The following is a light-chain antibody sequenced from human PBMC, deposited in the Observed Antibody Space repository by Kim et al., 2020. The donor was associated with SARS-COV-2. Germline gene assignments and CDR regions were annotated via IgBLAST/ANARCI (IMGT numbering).Light chain of an antibody. V-gene: IGKV1-5*03. CDR2: KAS. CDR3: KQYKSYPYT. J-gene: IGKJ2*01. CDR1: QSISSW. Sequence: DIQMTQSPSTLSASVGDRVTITCRASQSISSWLAWNQQRPGKAPKLLIYKASSLESGVPSRFSGSGSGTEFTLTISRLQPDDFATYYCKQYKSYPYTFGQGPKLEI.